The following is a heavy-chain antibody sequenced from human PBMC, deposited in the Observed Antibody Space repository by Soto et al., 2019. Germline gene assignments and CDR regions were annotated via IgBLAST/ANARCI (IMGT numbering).Heavy chain of an antibody. Sequence: GGSLRLSCAASGFTVSSNYMSWVRQAPGKGLEWVSVIYSGGSTYYADSVKGRFTISRDNSKNTLYLQMNSLRAEDTAVYYCAREKRAHRYYYYGMDVWGQGTTVTVSS. CDR2: IYSGGST. CDR3: AREKRAHRYYYYGMDV. V-gene: IGHV3-66*01. CDR1: GFTVSSNY. J-gene: IGHJ6*02.